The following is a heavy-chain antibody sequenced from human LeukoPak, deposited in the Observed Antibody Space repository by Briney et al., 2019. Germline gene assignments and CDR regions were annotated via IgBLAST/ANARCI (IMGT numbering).Heavy chain of an antibody. CDR3: ARDDTTSGYYEFGY. J-gene: IGHJ4*02. CDR2: ISSSGSTI. D-gene: IGHD5-12*01. V-gene: IGHV3-48*03. Sequence: GGSLRLSCAASGFTFSSYEMNWVRQAPGKGLEWVSYISSSGSTIYYADSVKGRFTISRDISKNMFYLQMNSLRADDTAVYYCARDDTTSGYYEFGYWGQGTLVTVSS. CDR1: GFTFSSYE.